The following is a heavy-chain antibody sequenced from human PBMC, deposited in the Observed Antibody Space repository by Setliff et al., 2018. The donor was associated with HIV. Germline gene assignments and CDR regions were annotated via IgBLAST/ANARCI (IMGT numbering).Heavy chain of an antibody. CDR1: GGSISSHY. J-gene: IGHJ6*02. D-gene: IGHD5-12*01. CDR3: ARGGPAVAYAVDV. Sequence: LSLTCTVSGGSISSHYWSWIRQPPGKGLEWIANIYPSGSIWPSGTSNYNPSLKGRVTISLDMSQNQFSLKVNSVTAADTAIYYCARGGPAVAYAVDVWGQGTTVTVSS. CDR2: IYPSGSIWPSGTS. V-gene: IGHV4-4*08.